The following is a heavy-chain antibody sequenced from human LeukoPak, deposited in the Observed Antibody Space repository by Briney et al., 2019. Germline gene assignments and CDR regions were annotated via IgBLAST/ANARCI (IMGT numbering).Heavy chain of an antibody. D-gene: IGHD3-16*02. CDR3: AKALDYDYVWGSYRDGSQPFDY. Sequence: GGSLRLSCAASGFTFSSYAMSWVRQAPGKGLEWVSAISGSGGSTYYADSVKGRFTISRDNSKNTLYLQMNSLRAEDTAVYYCAKALDYDYVWGSYRDGSQPFDYRGQGTLVTVSS. CDR2: ISGSGGST. CDR1: GFTFSSYA. V-gene: IGHV3-23*01. J-gene: IGHJ4*02.